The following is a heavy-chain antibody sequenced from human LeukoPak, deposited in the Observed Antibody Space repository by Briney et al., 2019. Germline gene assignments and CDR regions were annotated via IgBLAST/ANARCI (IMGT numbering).Heavy chain of an antibody. CDR2: ISGSGTST. V-gene: IGHV3-23*01. Sequence: GGSLGLSCAASGFTFSNYAMNWVRQAPGKGLEWVSVISGSGTSTDYADSVKGRFTISRDNSKNTLYLQMNSLRAEDTAVYYCAKSFGPVIAAAGTGADWGQGTLVTVSS. CDR1: GFTFSNYA. D-gene: IGHD6-13*01. J-gene: IGHJ4*02. CDR3: AKSFGPVIAAAGTGAD.